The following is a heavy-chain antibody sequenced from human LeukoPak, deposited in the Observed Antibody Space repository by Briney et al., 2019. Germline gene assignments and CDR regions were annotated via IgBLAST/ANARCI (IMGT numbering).Heavy chain of an antibody. CDR2: IYPGDSDT. CDR3: ARQKGLRLTPGSAFDI. Sequence: GESLKISCKGSGYSFASYWIGWVRQMPGKGLEWMGIIYPGDSDTRYSPSFQGQVTISADKSISTAYLQWSSLKASDTAMYYCARQKGLRLTPGSAFDIWGQGTMVTVSS. D-gene: IGHD4-17*01. J-gene: IGHJ3*02. V-gene: IGHV5-51*01. CDR1: GYSFASYW.